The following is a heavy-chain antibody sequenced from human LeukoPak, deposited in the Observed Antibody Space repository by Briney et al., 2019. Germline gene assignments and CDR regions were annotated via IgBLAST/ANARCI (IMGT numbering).Heavy chain of an antibody. J-gene: IGHJ3*02. CDR1: GYSISSGYY. V-gene: IGHV4-38-2*02. CDR2: IYHSGST. D-gene: IGHD6-13*01. Sequence: SETLSLTCTVSGYSISSGYYWGWIRPPPGKGLEWIGIIYHSGSTYYNPPLKSRVTISVDTSKNQFSLKLSSVTAADTAVYYCARKTSSWYSVAGNDAFDIWGQGTMVTVSS. CDR3: ARKTSSWYSVAGNDAFDI.